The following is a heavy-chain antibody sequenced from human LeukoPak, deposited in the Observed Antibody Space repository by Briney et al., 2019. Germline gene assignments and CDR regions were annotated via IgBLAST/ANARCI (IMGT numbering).Heavy chain of an antibody. V-gene: IGHV3-64*04. CDR2: IASNGGTK. Sequence: GGSLRLSCSASGFSFNTFTMRWVRQAPGKGLEYVSGIASNGGTKYHAASVKGRFTISRDNSKNTLYLQMSSLRAEDTAVYYCAKDLGVVVPAEEPFFDYWGQGTLVTVSS. CDR3: AKDLGVVVPAEEPFFDY. J-gene: IGHJ4*02. CDR1: GFSFNTFT. D-gene: IGHD2-2*01.